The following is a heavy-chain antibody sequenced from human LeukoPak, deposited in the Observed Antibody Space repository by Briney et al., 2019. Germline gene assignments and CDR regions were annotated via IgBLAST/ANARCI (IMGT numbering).Heavy chain of an antibody. Sequence: KPSETLSLTCAVYGGSFSGYYWSWIRQPPGKGLEWIGEINHSGSTNYNPSLKSRVTISADTSKNQFSLKLSSVTAADTAVYYCARGLFYGDYYFDYWGQGTLVTVSS. CDR2: INHSGST. J-gene: IGHJ4*02. D-gene: IGHD4-17*01. CDR1: GGSFSGYY. CDR3: ARGLFYGDYYFDY. V-gene: IGHV4-34*01.